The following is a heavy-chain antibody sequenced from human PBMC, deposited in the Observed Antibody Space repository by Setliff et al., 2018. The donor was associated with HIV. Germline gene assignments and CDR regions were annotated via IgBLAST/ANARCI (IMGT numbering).Heavy chain of an antibody. CDR1: GGTFSSYA. CDR2: IIPIFGTA. D-gene: IGHD4-4*01. J-gene: IGHJ4*02. Sequence: SVKVSCKASGGTFSSYAISWVRQAPGQGLEWMGGIIPIFGTANYAQKFQGRVTITADESTSTAYLELSSLRSEDTAVYYCAAARLLNDYRDPGAYYFDFWGQGTLVTVSS. CDR3: AAARLLNDYRDPGAYYFDF. V-gene: IGHV1-69*13.